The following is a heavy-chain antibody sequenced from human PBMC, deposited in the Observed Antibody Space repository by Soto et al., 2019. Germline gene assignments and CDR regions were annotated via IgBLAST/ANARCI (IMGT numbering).Heavy chain of an antibody. CDR1: GFTFSSYA. V-gene: IGHV3-23*01. CDR2: ISGSGGST. J-gene: IGHJ4*02. Sequence: PGGSLRLSCAASGFTFSSYAMSWVRQAPGKGLEWVSAISGSGGSTYYADSVKVRFTISRDNSKNTLYLQMNSLRAEDTAVYYCASKDIVVVPSAPDYWGQGTLVTVSS. CDR3: ASKDIVVVPSAPDY. D-gene: IGHD2-2*01.